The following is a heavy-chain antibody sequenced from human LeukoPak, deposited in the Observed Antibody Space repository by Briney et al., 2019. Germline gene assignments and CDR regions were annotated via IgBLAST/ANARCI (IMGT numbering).Heavy chain of an antibody. CDR1: GGSISSSSHS. J-gene: IGHJ4*02. CDR2: VSHGGSS. D-gene: IGHD3-16*01. Sequence: ASETLSLTCTVSGGSISSSSHSWGWIRQPPGKGLEWIGEVSHGGSSSYNPSLKSRVTMSVDTSRNHFSLELRSVIAADTAVYYCVLLTFGEAKEAYWGQGTLVTVSS. V-gene: IGHV4-39*02. CDR3: VLLTFGEAKEAY.